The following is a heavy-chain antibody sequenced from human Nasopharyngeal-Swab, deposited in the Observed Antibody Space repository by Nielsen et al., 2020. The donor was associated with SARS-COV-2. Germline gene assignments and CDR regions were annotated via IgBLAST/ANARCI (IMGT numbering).Heavy chain of an antibody. V-gene: IGHV3-33*01. J-gene: IGHJ4*02. CDR3: ARDLAFPNIYVDYDPFDY. CDR1: GFTFSSYG. D-gene: IGHD4-17*01. CDR2: IWYDGSNK. Sequence: GGSLRLSCAASGFTFSSYGMHWVRQAPGKGLEWVAVIWYDGSNKYYADPVKGRFTISSDNSKNTLNLQMNSLRAEDTAVYYCARDLAFPNIYVDYDPFDYWGQGTLVTVSS.